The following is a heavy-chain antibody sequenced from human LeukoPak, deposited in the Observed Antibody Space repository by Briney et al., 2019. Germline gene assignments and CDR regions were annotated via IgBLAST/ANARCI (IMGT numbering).Heavy chain of an antibody. D-gene: IGHD6-19*01. Sequence: PGGSLRLSCAASGFTFSSYSMNWVRQAPGKELEWVSSISSSSSYIYYADSVKGRFTISGDNAKNSLYLQMNSLRAEDTAVYYCARAISGWYQGPFDYWGQGTLVTVSS. J-gene: IGHJ4*02. V-gene: IGHV3-21*01. CDR2: ISSSSSYI. CDR1: GFTFSSYS. CDR3: ARAISGWYQGPFDY.